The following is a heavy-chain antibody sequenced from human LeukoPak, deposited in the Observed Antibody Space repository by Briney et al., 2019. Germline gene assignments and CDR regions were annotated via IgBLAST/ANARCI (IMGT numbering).Heavy chain of an antibody. CDR1: GFTFISYS. CDR2: ISSSSSYI. D-gene: IGHD3-3*01. J-gene: IGHJ4*02. V-gene: IGHV3-21*01. CDR3: ARAGGYYDFWSGGEGNYFDY. Sequence: PGGSLRLSCAASGFTFISYSMNWVRQAPGKGLEWASSISSSSSYIYYADQVKGRFTISRDNAKNSLYLKMNSLRAADTAVYDCARAGGYYDFWSGGEGNYFDYWGQGTLVTVSS.